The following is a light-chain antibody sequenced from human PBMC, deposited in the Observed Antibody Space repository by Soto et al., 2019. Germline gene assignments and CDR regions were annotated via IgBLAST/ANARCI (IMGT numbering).Light chain of an antibody. CDR2: DAS. V-gene: IGKV1-5*01. CDR3: QQFEGT. J-gene: IGKJ1*01. CDR1: QSISSW. Sequence: DIQMTQSPSTLSASVGDRVTITCRASQSISSWLAWYQQKPGKAPKLLIYDASSLESGVPSRFSGSGSGTEFTLTISSLQPDYFATYYCQQFEGTFGLRTKVEIK.